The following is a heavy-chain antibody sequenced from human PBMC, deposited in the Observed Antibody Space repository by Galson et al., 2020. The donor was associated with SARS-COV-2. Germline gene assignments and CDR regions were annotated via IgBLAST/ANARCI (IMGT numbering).Heavy chain of an antibody. CDR1: GGSISSSSYY. CDR2: IYYSGST. V-gene: IGHV4-39*01. CDR3: ASIAAAGTITRDY. Sequence: SETLSLTCTVSGGSISSSSYYWGWIRQPPGKGLEWIGSIYYSGSTYYNPSLKSRVTISVDTSKNQFSLKLSSVTAADTAVYYCASIAAAGTITRDYWGQGTLVTVSS. J-gene: IGHJ4*02. D-gene: IGHD6-13*01.